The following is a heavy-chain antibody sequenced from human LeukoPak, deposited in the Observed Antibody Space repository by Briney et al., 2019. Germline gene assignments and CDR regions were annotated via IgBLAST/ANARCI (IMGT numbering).Heavy chain of an antibody. CDR1: GYSISSGYY. V-gene: IGHV4-38-2*01. J-gene: IGHJ4*02. Sequence: SENLSRTCAVSGYSISSGYYWGWIRQPPGKGLEWIGSIYYSGSTYYNPSLKSRVTISVDTSKNQFSLKLSSVTAADTAVYYCARVATTTNPPQRPFDYWGQGTLVTVSS. CDR3: ARVATTTNPPQRPFDY. D-gene: IGHD5-12*01. CDR2: IYYSGST.